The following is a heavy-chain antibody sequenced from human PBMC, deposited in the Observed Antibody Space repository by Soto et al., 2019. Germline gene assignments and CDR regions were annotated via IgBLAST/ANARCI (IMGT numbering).Heavy chain of an antibody. D-gene: IGHD4-4*01. V-gene: IGHV1-69*04. Sequence: QVYLEQSGAEVKKPGSSVKVSCKASGSTFGNYALSWVRQAPGQGLEWMGMIIPVYSKPDYAQRFQGRVTLTADRSTNTAYMEVRSLRSEDSAIYYCALTVTSRYFYRPLDVWGQGTTVTVSS. CDR1: GSTFGNYA. J-gene: IGHJ6*02. CDR2: IIPVYSKP. CDR3: ALTVTSRYFYRPLDV.